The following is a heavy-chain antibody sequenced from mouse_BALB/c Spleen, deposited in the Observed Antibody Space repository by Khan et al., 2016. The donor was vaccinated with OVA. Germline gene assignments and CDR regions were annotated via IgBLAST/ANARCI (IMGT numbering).Heavy chain of an antibody. D-gene: IGHD2-14*01. CDR3: ERGYDFFAS. CDR2: VNPNNGDS. J-gene: IGHJ3*01. Sequence: VQLKQSGPDLVKPGASVRISCKASGYSFTPYYLSWVKQSHGESLEWIGRVNPNNGDSAYNQKFKDRATLTVDKSSKTAYMDFRSLTSEDSGVYYCERGYDFFASWGQGTLVTVSA. V-gene: IGHV1-26*01. CDR1: GYSFTPYY.